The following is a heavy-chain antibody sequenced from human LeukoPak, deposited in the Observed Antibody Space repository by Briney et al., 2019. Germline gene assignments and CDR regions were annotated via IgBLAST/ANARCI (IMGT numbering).Heavy chain of an antibody. CDR3: ARGGKRFGGLYFDY. V-gene: IGHV4-31*03. CDR1: ADSLSSGGHY. J-gene: IGHJ4*02. CDR2: IHHSGRS. Sequence: SQTLSLTCTVSADSLSSGGHYWAWIRQFTGKGLESIGFIHHSGRSRHNPSLKDRVAMSVDTSRKQFALKLSSVTAADTAMYYCARGGKRFGGLYFDYWGQGIHVIVSS. D-gene: IGHD2-21*01.